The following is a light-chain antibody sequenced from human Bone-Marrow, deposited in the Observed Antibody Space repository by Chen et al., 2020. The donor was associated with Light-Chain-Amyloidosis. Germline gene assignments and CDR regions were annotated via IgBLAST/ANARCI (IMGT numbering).Light chain of an antibody. V-gene: IGLV3-25*03. CDR2: RDT. CDR1: DLPTKY. CDR3: QSADSSGTYEVI. J-gene: IGLJ2*01. Sequence: SYELTQPPSVSVSPGQTARITCSGDDLPTKYAYWYQQKPGQAPVPVIHRDTERPSGISERFSGSSSGTTAMLTISGVQAEDEADYHCQSADSSGTYEVIFGGGTKLTVL.